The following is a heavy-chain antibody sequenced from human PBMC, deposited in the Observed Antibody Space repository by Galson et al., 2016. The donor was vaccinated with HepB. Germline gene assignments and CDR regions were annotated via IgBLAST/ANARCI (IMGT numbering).Heavy chain of an antibody. CDR2: ISYDGSYE. CDR3: ARAVHGSGSYWDK. CDR1: GFTFSSYA. V-gene: IGHV3-30*04. J-gene: IGHJ4*02. Sequence: SLRLSCAASGFTFSSYAMHWVRQAPGKGLEWVAVISYDGSYESYAGAVKGRFTISRDNFKNTLYLHLNSLRAEETAVYYCARAVHGSGSYWDKWGQVTLVTVSS. D-gene: IGHD3-10*01.